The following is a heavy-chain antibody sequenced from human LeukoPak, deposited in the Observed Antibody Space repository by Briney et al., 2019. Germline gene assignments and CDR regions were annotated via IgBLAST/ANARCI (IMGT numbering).Heavy chain of an antibody. V-gene: IGHV4-4*02. CDR2: IYHSGST. CDR1: GGSISSSNW. Sequence: SETLSLTCAVSGGSISSSNWWSWVRQPPGKVLEWIGEIYHSGSTNYNPSLKSRVTISVDKSKNQFSLKLSSVTAADTAVYYCARVTNYYDSSGYYYLGSGWFDPWGQGTLVTVSS. J-gene: IGHJ5*02. D-gene: IGHD3-22*01. CDR3: ARVTNYYDSSGYYYLGSGWFDP.